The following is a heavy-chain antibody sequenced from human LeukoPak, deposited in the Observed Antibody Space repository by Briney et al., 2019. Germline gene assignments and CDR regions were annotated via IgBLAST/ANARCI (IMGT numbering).Heavy chain of an antibody. D-gene: IGHD3-3*01. V-gene: IGHV4-4*07. CDR1: GGSISSYY. CDR2: IYTSGST. J-gene: IGHJ5*02. Sequence: PSETLSLTCTVSGGSISSYYWSWIRQPAGKGLEWIGRIYTSGSTNYNPSLKSRVTMSVDTSKNQFSLKLSSVTGADTAVYYCARAILKKSGTNWFDPWGQGTLVTVSS. CDR3: ARAILKKSGTNWFDP.